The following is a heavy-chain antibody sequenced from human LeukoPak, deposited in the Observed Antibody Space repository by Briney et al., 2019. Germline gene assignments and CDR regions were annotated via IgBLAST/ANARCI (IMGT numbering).Heavy chain of an antibody. J-gene: IGHJ3*02. CDR1: GFTFSSYS. CDR3: ARDQLGRGSYSTLDAFDI. D-gene: IGHD1-26*01. V-gene: IGHV3-48*01. CDR2: ISSSSCTI. Sequence: GGSLRLSCAASGFTFSSYSMNWVRQAPGKGLEWLSYISSSSCTIYYADSVKGRFTISRDNAKNSLYLQMNSLIAEDTAVYYCARDQLGRGSYSTLDAFDIWGQGTMVTVSS.